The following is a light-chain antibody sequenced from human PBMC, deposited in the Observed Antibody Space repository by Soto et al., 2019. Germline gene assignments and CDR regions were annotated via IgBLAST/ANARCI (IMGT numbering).Light chain of an antibody. CDR1: SSDIGSYNL. V-gene: IGLV2-23*02. J-gene: IGLJ2*01. CDR3: CLYASSSTFI. CDR2: EAT. Sequence: QSVLTQPASVSGSPGQSITISCTGTSSDIGSYNLASWYQQHPGKAPKLMIYEATKRPSGVSNRFSGSKSGNTASLTISGLQAEDEADYYCCLYASSSTFIFGGGTKLTVL.